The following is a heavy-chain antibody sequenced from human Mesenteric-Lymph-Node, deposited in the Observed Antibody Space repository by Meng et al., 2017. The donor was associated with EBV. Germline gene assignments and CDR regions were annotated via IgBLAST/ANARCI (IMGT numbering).Heavy chain of an antibody. CDR1: GFSFNGYT. D-gene: IGHD5-24*01. Sequence: GEPGGSGGGWGQPGRSLRLSCAASGFSFNGYTMHWVRQAPGKGLEWVSGISGSGGTTYYADSVKGRFSISRDNSGNTVYLQMNNLRAEDTAVYYCSNLPYNYWGQGTLVTVSS. V-gene: IGHV3-23*04. J-gene: IGHJ4*01. CDR3: SNLPYNY. CDR2: ISGSGGTT.